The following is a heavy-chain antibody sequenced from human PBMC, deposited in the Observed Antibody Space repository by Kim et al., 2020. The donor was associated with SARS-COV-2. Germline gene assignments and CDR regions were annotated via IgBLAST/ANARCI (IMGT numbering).Heavy chain of an antibody. Sequence: KSRFTISRDNSKNTLYRQMNSLRAEDTAAYYCAKDSGRITMIVVVITGIDYWGQGTLVTVSS. CDR3: AKDSGRITMIVVVITGIDY. V-gene: IGHV3-30*02. J-gene: IGHJ4*02. D-gene: IGHD3-22*01.